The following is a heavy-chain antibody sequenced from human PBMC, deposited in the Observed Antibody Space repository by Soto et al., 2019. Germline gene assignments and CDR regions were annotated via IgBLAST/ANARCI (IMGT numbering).Heavy chain of an antibody. J-gene: IGHJ4*02. CDR2: IKSETDGGTI. D-gene: IGHD6-19*01. Sequence: EVQLVESGGGLVKPGGSLRLSCAGSGFTFSNVWMNWVRQAPGKGLEWVGRIKSETDGGTIDYAAPVKGRFTISRDDSNNTMLLQMNSLKTEDTATYYCTPLALKYNSDWYPLSDWGQGTRVTVSS. CDR1: GFTFSNVW. V-gene: IGHV3-15*07. CDR3: TPLALKYNSDWYPLSD.